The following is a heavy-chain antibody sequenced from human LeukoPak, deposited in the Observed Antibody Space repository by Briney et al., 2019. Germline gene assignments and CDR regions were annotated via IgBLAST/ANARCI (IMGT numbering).Heavy chain of an antibody. D-gene: IGHD3-10*01. CDR2: INPNSGDT. V-gene: IGHV1-2*02. Sequence: ASVKVSCKTSGYIFTDYYMHWVRQAPGQGLERMGWINPNSGDTSYAQKFQGRVTMTRDTSITTAYMELSRLRSDDTAIFYCARDGDTYYSGSGTMDFWGQGTLVTVSS. CDR3: ARDGDTYYSGSGTMDF. J-gene: IGHJ4*02. CDR1: GYIFTDYY.